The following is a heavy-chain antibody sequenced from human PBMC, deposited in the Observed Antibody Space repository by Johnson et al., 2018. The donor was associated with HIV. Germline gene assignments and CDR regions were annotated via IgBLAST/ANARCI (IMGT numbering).Heavy chain of an antibody. V-gene: IGHV3-30*04. Sequence: QVQLVESGGGVVQPGRSLRLSCAASGFTFSSYAMHWVRQAPGKGLAWVAVISYDGSNTYYADSVKGRFTISRDNSKNTLYLQMNSLRAEDTAVYYCARESRLGPLAHTFDIWGQGTMVTVSS. D-gene: IGHD7-27*01. CDR1: GFTFSSYA. CDR3: ARESRLGPLAHTFDI. J-gene: IGHJ3*02. CDR2: ISYDGSNT.